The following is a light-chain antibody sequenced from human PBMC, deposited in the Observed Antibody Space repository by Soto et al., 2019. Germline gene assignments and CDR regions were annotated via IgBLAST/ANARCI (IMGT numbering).Light chain of an antibody. CDR3: QHYGDSSWT. CDR2: GVS. V-gene: IGKV3-20*01. CDR1: QSVSSTL. Sequence: ELVLTQSPVALSLSSGERATLSCRASQSVSSTLLTWYQQKPGQAPRLLIYGVSSMDTGIPDRFSGSGSGTDFTLTISRVEPEDFAVYFCQHYGDSSWTFGQGSRVEIK. J-gene: IGKJ1*01.